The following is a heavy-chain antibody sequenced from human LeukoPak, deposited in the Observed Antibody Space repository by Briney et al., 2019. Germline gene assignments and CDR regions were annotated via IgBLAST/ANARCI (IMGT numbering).Heavy chain of an antibody. D-gene: IGHD5-18*01. CDR3: ARDRPGNTAIDY. Sequence: PGGSLRLSCAASGFPFSTYWMHWVRTAPRKGPVWVSRIQSNGRRTNYADSVNGRFTISRDNAKNTLYLQMNSLRAEDTAVYYCARDRPGNTAIDYWGQGTLVTVSS. CDR2: IQSNGRRT. J-gene: IGHJ4*02. CDR1: GFPFSTYW. V-gene: IGHV3-74*01.